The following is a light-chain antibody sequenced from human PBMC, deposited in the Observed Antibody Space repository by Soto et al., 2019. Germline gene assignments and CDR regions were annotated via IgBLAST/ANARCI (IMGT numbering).Light chain of an antibody. J-gene: IGKJ2*03. V-gene: IGKV3-20*01. CDR2: ATS. Sequence: EIVLTQSPGTLSLSLGERATLSCRASQSVSSNYLAWYQQKPGQAPRLLIYATSSRATGIPDRFSGSGSGTGFTLSISRLEPEDFAVYYCQQYGNGNSPRYSFGQGTRLEIK. CDR1: QSVSSNY. CDR3: QQYGNGNSPRYS.